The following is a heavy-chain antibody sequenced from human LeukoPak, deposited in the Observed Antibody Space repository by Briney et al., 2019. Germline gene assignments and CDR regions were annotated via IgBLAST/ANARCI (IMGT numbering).Heavy chain of an antibody. J-gene: IGHJ4*02. CDR3: ARGGAYSSGWYDPVGVQD. Sequence: SETLSLTCTVSGGSISSHYWSWIRQPPGKGLEWIGCIYYSGSTNYNPSLKSRVTISVDTSKNQFSLKLSSVTAADTAVYYCARGGAYSSGWYDPVGVQDWGQGTLVTVSS. V-gene: IGHV4-59*11. CDR1: GGSISSHY. D-gene: IGHD6-19*01. CDR2: IYYSGST.